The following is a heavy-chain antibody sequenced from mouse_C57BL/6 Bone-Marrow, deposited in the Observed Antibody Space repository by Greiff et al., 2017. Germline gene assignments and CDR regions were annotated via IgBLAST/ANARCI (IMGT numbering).Heavy chain of an antibody. CDR3: ARWGYFDY. V-gene: IGHV1-26*01. Sequence: EVQLQQSGPELVKPGASVKISCKASGYTFTDYYMNWVKQSHGKSLEWIGDINPNNGGTSYNQKFKGKATLTVDKSSSTAYMELRSLTSEDSAVYYCARWGYFDYWGKGTTLTVSS. CDR2: INPNNGGT. J-gene: IGHJ2*01. CDR1: GYTFTDYY.